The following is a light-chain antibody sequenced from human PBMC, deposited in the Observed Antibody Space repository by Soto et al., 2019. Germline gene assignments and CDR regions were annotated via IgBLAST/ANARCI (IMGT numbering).Light chain of an antibody. CDR3: LSYTASDTFL. CDR2: EVS. J-gene: IGLJ2*01. CDR1: NSDVGAYNY. V-gene: IGLV2-14*01. Sequence: QSALTQPASVSGSPGQSITISCTGTNSDVGAYNYVSWFQQHPGRAPKLIIFEVSNRPSGVSHRFSGSKSGNTASLTISGLQTEDEADYYCLSYTASDTFLFGGGTKVTVL.